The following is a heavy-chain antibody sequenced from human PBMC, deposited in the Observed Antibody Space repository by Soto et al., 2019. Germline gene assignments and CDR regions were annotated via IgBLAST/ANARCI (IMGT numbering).Heavy chain of an antibody. CDR3: ARDRDRHSSGLPSFDP. Sequence: PSETLSLTCSVSGGSVSNYYWSWVRQPPGKRLERIGYIYYTGTHDYNPSLRGRATISVDTSKDQFSLKLTSVTAADTAVYYCARDRDRHSSGLPSFDPWGQGILVTVSS. J-gene: IGHJ5*02. CDR1: GGSVSNYY. D-gene: IGHD3-22*01. V-gene: IGHV4-59*02. CDR2: IYYTGTH.